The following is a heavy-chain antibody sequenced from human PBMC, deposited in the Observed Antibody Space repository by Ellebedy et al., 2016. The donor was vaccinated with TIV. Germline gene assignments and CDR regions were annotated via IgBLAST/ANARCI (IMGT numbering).Heavy chain of an antibody. CDR1: GGTFSSYA. J-gene: IGHJ6*02. V-gene: IGHV1-18*01. Sequence: ASVKVSXKASGGTFSSYAISWVRQAPGQGLEWMGWISAYNGNTNYAQKLQGRVTMTTDTSTSTAYMELRSLRSDDTAVYYCKTGTLSNYYYYYGMDVWGQGTTVTVSS. D-gene: IGHD1-1*01. CDR3: KTGTLSNYYYYYGMDV. CDR2: ISAYNGNT.